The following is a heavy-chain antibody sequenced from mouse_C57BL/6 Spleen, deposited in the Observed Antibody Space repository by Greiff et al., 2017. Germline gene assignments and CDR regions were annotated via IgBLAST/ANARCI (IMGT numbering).Heavy chain of an antibody. CDR1: GYAFSSYW. V-gene: IGHV1-80*01. CDR3: ARDYTSGFDYAMDY. CDR2: IYPGDGDT. D-gene: IGHD2-12*01. J-gene: IGHJ4*01. Sequence: QVQLQQSGAELVKPGASVKISCKASGYAFSSYWMNWVKQRPGTGLEWIGQIYPGDGDTNYNGKFKGKATLTADKSSSTAYMQLSSLTSEDSAVYFCARDYTSGFDYAMDYWGQGTSVTVSS.